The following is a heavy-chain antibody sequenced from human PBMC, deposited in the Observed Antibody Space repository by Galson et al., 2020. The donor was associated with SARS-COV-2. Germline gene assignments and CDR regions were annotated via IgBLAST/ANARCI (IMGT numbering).Heavy chain of an antibody. Sequence: KLGESLKISCAASGFPFSTYSMNWVRLAPGKGLEWVSTINTSSSYTYYVDSVKGRFSISRDNPRNSLYLQMNSLRAEDAAVYYCARDDGIRGYNYGRLYYGMDVWCQGTTVTVSS. V-gene: IGHV3-21*01. J-gene: IGHJ6*02. CDR1: GFPFSTYS. CDR3: ARDDGIRGYNYGRLYYGMDV. D-gene: IGHD5-18*01. CDR2: INTSSSYT.